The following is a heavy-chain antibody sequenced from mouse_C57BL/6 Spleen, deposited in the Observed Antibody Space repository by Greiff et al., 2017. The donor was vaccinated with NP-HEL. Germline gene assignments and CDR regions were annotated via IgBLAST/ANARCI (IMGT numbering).Heavy chain of an antibody. CDR1: GFTFSSYG. V-gene: IGHV5-6*01. D-gene: IGHD1-1*01. J-gene: IGHJ2*01. CDR3: AGHALTTVVADY. CDR2: ISSGGSYT. Sequence: EVKLMESGGDLVKPGASLKLSCAASGFTFSSYGMSWVRQTPDKRLEWVATISSGGSYTYYPDSVKGRSTITSDNATTTLYLQMSSLKTEDTAMYYCAGHALTTVVADYWGQGTTLTVSS.